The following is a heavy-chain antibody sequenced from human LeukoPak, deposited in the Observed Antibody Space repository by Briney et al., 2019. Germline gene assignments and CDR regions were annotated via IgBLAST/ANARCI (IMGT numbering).Heavy chain of an antibody. V-gene: IGHV3-7*01. D-gene: IGHD6-19*01. CDR2: IKQDGSEK. CDR1: GFTFSSYW. Sequence: PGGSLRLSCAASGFTFSSYWMSWVRQAPGKGLEWVANIKQDGSEKYYVDSVKGRFTISRDNAKNSLYLQMNSLRAEDTAVYYCARDRMAGTFVGFDPWGQGTLVTVSS. CDR3: ARDRMAGTFVGFDP. J-gene: IGHJ5*02.